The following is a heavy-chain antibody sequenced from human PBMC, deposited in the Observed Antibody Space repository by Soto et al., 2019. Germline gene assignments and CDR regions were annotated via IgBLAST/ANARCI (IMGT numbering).Heavy chain of an antibody. CDR2: ISSSSSYI. J-gene: IGHJ6*02. Sequence: EVQLVESGGGLVKPGGSLRLSCAASGFTFSSYSMNWVRQAPGKGLEWVSSISSSSSYIYYADSVKGRFTISRDNAKNSLYLQMNTLRDEDTAVYYCAFLPYYHILSCYYTLLIDYGMDVWCQGTTVTVSS. CDR1: GFTFSSYS. CDR3: AFLPYYHILSCYYTLLIDYGMDV. D-gene: IGHD3-9*01. V-gene: IGHV3-21*01.